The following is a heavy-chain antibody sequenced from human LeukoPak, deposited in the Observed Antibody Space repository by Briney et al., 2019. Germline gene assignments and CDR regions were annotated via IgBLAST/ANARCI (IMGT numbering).Heavy chain of an antibody. CDR1: GYTFTGYY. D-gene: IGHD1-26*01. V-gene: IGHV1-2*02. CDR3: ARVDRMWELLPY. Sequence: ASVEVSCKASGYTFTGYYMHWVRQAPGQGLEGMGWINPNSGGTNYAQKFQGRVTMTRDTSTSTAYMELSRLRSEDTAVYYCARVDRMWELLPYRGQGTLVTVSS. CDR2: INPNSGGT. J-gene: IGHJ4*02.